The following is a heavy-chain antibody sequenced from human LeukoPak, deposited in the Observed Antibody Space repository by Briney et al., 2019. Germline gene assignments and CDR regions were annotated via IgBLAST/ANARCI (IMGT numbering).Heavy chain of an antibody. CDR1: GYTLTELS. CDR2: INPSGGST. CDR3: ARDPSNYYYMDV. J-gene: IGHJ6*03. V-gene: IGHV1-46*01. Sequence: GASVKVSCKVSGYTLTELSMHWVRQAPGQGLEWMGIINPSGGSTSYAQKFQGRVAMTRDTSTSTVYMELSSLRSEDTAVYYCARDPSNYYYMDVWGKGTTVTVSS.